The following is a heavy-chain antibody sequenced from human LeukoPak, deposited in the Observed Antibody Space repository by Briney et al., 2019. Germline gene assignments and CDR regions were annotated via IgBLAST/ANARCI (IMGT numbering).Heavy chain of an antibody. CDR2: INHSGST. V-gene: IGHV4-34*01. Sequence: PSETLSLTCAVYGGSFSGYYWSWIRQPPGKGLEWIGEINHSGSTNYNPSLKSRVTISVDTSKNQFSLKLSSVTAADTAVYYCARKLGAFDYWGQGTLVTVSS. D-gene: IGHD7-27*01. CDR3: ARKLGAFDY. CDR1: GGSFSGYY. J-gene: IGHJ4*02.